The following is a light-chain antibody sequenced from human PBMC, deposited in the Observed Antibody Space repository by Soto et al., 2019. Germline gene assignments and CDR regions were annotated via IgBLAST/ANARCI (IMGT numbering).Light chain of an antibody. CDR3: QQYDNPPLT. CDR1: QSVSSSF. V-gene: IGKV3-20*01. Sequence: EIVLTQSPATLSLSPGERATLSCRASQSVSSSFLAWYQQKPGQAPRLLIYGASSRATGIPDRFSGSGSGTDFTLTISRLEPEDFAVYYCQQYDNPPLTFGGGTKVEIK. CDR2: GAS. J-gene: IGKJ4*01.